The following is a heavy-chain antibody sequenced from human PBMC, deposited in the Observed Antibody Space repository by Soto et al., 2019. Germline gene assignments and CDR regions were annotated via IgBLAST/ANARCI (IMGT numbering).Heavy chain of an antibody. D-gene: IGHD3-10*01. CDR1: GFSFNTFG. J-gene: IGHJ5*02. V-gene: IGHV3-30*03. CDR3: ARCGKRDGESSPRGDL. CDR2: ISYDGANE. Sequence: QEELVESGGGVVQPGRSLRLSCAASGFSFNTFGMHWVRQPPGRGLEWVAVISYDGANEIYADSVKGRFSVSRDNTKKEVYLQMNSLRDEDTAMYYCARCGKRDGESSPRGDLWGQGTLFIVSS.